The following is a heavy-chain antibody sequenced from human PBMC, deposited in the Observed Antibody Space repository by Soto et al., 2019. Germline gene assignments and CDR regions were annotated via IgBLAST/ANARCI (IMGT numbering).Heavy chain of an antibody. CDR1: GYTFTSYD. CDR2: MSPNSGER. Sequence: QVQLVQSGAEVKKPGASVKVSCKASGYTFTSYDINWVRQATGQGLEWMGWMSPNSGERGYAQKFQARVTMTSKNSISTAYMELSSLRYEDTAVSYCARAPHPSYFYYGMDVWGQGTTVTVSS. V-gene: IGHV1-8*01. CDR3: ARAPHPSYFYYGMDV. J-gene: IGHJ6*02.